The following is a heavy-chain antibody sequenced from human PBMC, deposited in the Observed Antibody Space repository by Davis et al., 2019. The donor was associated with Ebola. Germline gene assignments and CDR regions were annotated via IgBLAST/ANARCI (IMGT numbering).Heavy chain of an antibody. CDR3: ARAGALLPAANNWFDP. V-gene: IGHV4-30-4*01. CDR1: GGSGSSGDYY. Sequence: SETLSLTCTVSGGSGSSGDYYWSWIRQPPGKGLEWIGYIYNSGNTYYNPSLKSRVTISVDTSKNQFSLKLTSVTAADTAVYYCARAGALLPAANNWFDPWGQGTLVTVSS. CDR2: IYNSGNT. D-gene: IGHD2-2*01. J-gene: IGHJ5*02.